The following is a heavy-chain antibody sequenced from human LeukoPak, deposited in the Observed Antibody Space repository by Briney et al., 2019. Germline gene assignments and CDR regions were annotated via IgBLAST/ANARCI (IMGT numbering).Heavy chain of an antibody. D-gene: IGHD2-2*01. CDR3: ARGTVDIVVVPAAQAYWFDP. CDR1: GGSFSGYY. Sequence: SVTLSLTCAVYGGSFSGYYWSWIRQPPGKGLEWIGEINHSGSTNYNPSLKSRVTISVDASKNQFSLKLSSVTAADTAVYYCARGTVDIVVVPAAQAYWFDPWGQGTLVTVSS. V-gene: IGHV4-34*01. J-gene: IGHJ5*02. CDR2: INHSGST.